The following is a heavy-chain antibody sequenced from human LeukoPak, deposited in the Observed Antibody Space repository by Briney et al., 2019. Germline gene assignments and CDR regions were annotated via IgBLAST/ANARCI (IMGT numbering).Heavy chain of an antibody. J-gene: IGHJ4*02. V-gene: IGHV3-53*01. D-gene: IGHD1-20*01. Sequence: GGSLRLSCAASGFTVSSNYMSWVRQAPGKGLEWVSVIYSGGSTYYADSVKGRFTISRDNSKNTLYLQMNSLRAEDTAVYYCARDGPSRYNWNDNNYWGQGTLVTVSS. CDR3: ARDGPSRYNWNDNNY. CDR1: GFTVSSNY. CDR2: IYSGGST.